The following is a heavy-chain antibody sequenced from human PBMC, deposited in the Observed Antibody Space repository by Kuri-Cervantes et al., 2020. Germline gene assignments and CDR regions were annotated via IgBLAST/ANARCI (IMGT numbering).Heavy chain of an antibody. CDR1: GGSFSDYY. CDR3: ASIVWELQSLDY. D-gene: IGHD1-26*01. V-gene: IGHV4-34*01. Sequence: SQTLSLTCAVYGGSFSDYYWSWIRQPPGRGLEWIGEINHSGSTNYNPSLKSRVTISVDTSKNQFSLKLSSATAADTAVYYCASIVWELQSLDYWGQGTLVTVSS. J-gene: IGHJ4*02. CDR2: INHSGST.